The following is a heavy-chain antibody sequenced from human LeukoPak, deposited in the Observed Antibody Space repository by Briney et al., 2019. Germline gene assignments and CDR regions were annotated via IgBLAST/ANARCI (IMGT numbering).Heavy chain of an antibody. CDR3: ARDSSGYRRWFDP. CDR1: GGTFSSYA. D-gene: IGHD3-22*01. CDR2: IIPIFGTA. Sequence: SVKVSCKASGGTFSSYAISWVRQAPGQGLEWMGGIIPIFGTANYAQKFQGRVTITTDESTSTAYMELSSLRSEDTAVYYCARDSSGYRRWFDPWGQGTLVTVSS. V-gene: IGHV1-69*05. J-gene: IGHJ5*02.